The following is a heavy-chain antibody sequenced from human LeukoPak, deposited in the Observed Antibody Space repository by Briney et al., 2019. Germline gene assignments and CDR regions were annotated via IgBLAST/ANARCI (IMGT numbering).Heavy chain of an antibody. V-gene: IGHV1-46*01. D-gene: IGHD5-12*01. J-gene: IGHJ5*02. CDR1: GYTFTSYY. CDR3: ARGRKLWLRRNWFDP. Sequence: ASVKVSCKASGYTFTSYYMHWVRQAPGQGLEWMGIINPSGGSTSYAQKFQGRVTMTRDMSTSTVYMELSSLRSEDTAVYYCARGRKLWLRRNWFDPWGQGTLVTVSS. CDR2: INPSGGST.